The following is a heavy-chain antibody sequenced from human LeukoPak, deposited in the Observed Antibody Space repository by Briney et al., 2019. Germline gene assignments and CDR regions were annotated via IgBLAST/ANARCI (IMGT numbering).Heavy chain of an antibody. J-gene: IGHJ4*02. D-gene: IGHD3-3*01. V-gene: IGHV3-7*01. CDR3: ARGFDLWSGYYFPDY. Sequence: SGGSLRLSCAASGFTFSSYWMSWVRQAPGKGLEWVANIKQDGSEKYYVDSVKGRFTISRDNAKNSLYLQMNSLRAEDTAVYYCARGFDLWSGYYFPDYWGQGTLVTVSS. CDR1: GFTFSSYW. CDR2: IKQDGSEK.